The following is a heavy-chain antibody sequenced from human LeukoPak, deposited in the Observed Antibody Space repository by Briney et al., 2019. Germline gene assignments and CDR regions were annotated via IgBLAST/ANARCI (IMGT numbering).Heavy chain of an antibody. J-gene: IGHJ4*02. Sequence: SLRLSCAASGFTFYDDAMHWVRQTPGKGLEWVSGISGNSGGIDYADSVKGRFTISRDNANSSLYLQMNSLGAEDTALYFCGRFRSGFDYWGQGTLVTVSS. CDR1: GFTFYDDA. V-gene: IGHV3-9*01. CDR3: GRFRSGFDY. CDR2: ISGNSGGI. D-gene: IGHD3-10*01.